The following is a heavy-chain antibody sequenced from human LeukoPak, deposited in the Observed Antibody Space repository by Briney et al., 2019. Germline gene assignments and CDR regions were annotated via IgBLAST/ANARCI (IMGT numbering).Heavy chain of an antibody. Sequence: GRCLRLSCAASGFTFSRYAMHWVRQAPGKGLEWVAIISSDGGDKYYAASVKGRFTISRDNSRNSLYLQMNSLRSEDTAVYYCAKDQETYYYGSGSYYGAYDYWGQGDLVTVSS. J-gene: IGHJ4*02. V-gene: IGHV3-30*04. CDR3: AKDQETYYYGSGSYYGAYDY. CDR1: GFTFSRYA. D-gene: IGHD3-10*01. CDR2: ISSDGGDK.